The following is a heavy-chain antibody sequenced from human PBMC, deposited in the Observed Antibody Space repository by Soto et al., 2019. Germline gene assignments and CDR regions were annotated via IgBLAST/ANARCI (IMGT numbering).Heavy chain of an antibody. CDR1: GITFISYW. Sequence: AGSLRLSCAASGITFISYWMQWVRQVPGKGLVWVARTNSDESSIAYADSVKGRFTISRANAKNMGYLEMNSLRAEDTAVYYCAREFYYYDRRRNLGYWGKGA. D-gene: IGHD3-16*01. CDR3: AREFYYYDRRRNLGY. J-gene: IGHJ4*02. V-gene: IGHV3-74*01. CDR2: TNSDESSI.